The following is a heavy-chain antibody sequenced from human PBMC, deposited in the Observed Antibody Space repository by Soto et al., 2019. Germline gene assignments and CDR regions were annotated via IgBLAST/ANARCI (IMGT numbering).Heavy chain of an antibody. Sequence: EVQLVQSGTEVKKPGESLQISCQGSGYSFTGNWIGWVRRMPGKGLEWMGIINPADSDIKYSPSYQGQVTISAAKSIGTAYLQRSSLKASDTAMYYCARHQRDDASRKIDCWGQGTLVTVSS. J-gene: IGHJ4*02. CDR2: INPADSDI. D-gene: IGHD3-16*01. V-gene: IGHV5-51*01. CDR1: GYSFTGNW. CDR3: ARHQRDDASRKIDC.